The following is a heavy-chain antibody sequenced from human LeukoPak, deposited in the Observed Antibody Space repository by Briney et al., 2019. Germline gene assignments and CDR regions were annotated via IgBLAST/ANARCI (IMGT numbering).Heavy chain of an antibody. CDR1: GFTFTSSA. V-gene: IGHV1-58*02. D-gene: IGHD3-22*01. Sequence: GASVKVSCKASGFTFTSSAMQWVRQARGQRLEWIGWIVVGSGNTNYAQKFQERVTITRDMSTSTAYMELSSLRSEDTAVYYCARTQHYYDSSGYYFDPWGQGTLVTVSS. CDR2: IVVGSGNT. J-gene: IGHJ5*02. CDR3: ARTQHYYDSSGYYFDP.